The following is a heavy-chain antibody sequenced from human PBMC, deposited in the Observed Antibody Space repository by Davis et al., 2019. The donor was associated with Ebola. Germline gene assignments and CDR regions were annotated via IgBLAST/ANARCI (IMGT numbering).Heavy chain of an antibody. CDR1: GFTFSSYS. CDR2: ISSSSSYI. D-gene: IGHD6-19*01. Sequence: GGSLRLSCAASGFTFSSYSMNWVRQAPGKGLEWVSSISSSSSYIYYADSVKGRFTISRDNAKNTLYLQMNSLRAEDTAVYYCARGMGGVAGFFDYWGQGTLVTVSS. CDR3: ARGMGGVAGFFDY. J-gene: IGHJ4*02. V-gene: IGHV3-21*01.